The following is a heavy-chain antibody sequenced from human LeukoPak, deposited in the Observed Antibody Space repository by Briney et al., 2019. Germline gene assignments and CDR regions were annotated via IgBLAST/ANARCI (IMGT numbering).Heavy chain of an antibody. CDR2: IWYDGSNR. CDR3: ARDFGFSPSSGYSFDY. Sequence: GGSLRLSCAASGFTFSSYWMHWVRQAPGKGLEWVAVIWYDGSNRQYADSVKGRFTISRDNSKNTLYLQMNSLRAEDTAVYYCARDFGFSPSSGYSFDYWGQGTLVTVSS. J-gene: IGHJ4*02. D-gene: IGHD3-22*01. V-gene: IGHV3-33*08. CDR1: GFTFSSYW.